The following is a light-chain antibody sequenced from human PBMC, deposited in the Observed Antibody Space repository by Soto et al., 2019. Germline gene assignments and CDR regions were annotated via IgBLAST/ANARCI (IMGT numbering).Light chain of an antibody. V-gene: IGLV1-40*01. J-gene: IGLJ1*01. CDR3: QSYDSSLSSYV. Sequence: QSVLTQPPSVSGAPGQRVTISCNGSSSNIGAGYDVHWYQQLPGTAPKLLIYGNSNRPSGVPDRFSGSQSGTSASLAITGLQAEDEADYYCQSYDSSLSSYVFGTGTKLTVL. CDR2: GNS. CDR1: SSNIGAGYD.